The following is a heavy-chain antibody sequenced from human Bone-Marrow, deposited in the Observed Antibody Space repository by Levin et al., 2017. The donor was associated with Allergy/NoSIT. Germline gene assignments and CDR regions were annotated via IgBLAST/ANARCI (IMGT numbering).Heavy chain of an antibody. CDR2: IYYSGST. J-gene: IGHJ5*02. CDR1: GGSISSSSYY. D-gene: IGHD5-24*01. CDR3: VLSYNTHNWFDP. Sequence: SETLSLTCTVSGGSISSSSYYWGWIRQPPGKGLEWIGSIYYSGSTYYNPSLKSRVTISVDTSKNQFSLKLSSVTAADTAVYYCVLSYNTHNWFDPWGQGTLVTVSS. V-gene: IGHV4-39*01.